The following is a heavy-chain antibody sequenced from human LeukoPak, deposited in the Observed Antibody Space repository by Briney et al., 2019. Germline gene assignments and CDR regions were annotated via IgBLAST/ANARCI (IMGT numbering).Heavy chain of an antibody. Sequence: GGSLRLSCAASGFTFSSYSMNWVRQAPGKGLEWVSYISSSSSTIYYADSVKGRFTISRDNSKNTLYLQMNSLRAEDTAVYYCAKDMSGWYGDRHAFDIWGQGTMVTVSS. J-gene: IGHJ3*02. CDR3: AKDMSGWYGDRHAFDI. CDR1: GFTFSSYS. CDR2: ISSSSSTI. V-gene: IGHV3-48*01. D-gene: IGHD6-19*01.